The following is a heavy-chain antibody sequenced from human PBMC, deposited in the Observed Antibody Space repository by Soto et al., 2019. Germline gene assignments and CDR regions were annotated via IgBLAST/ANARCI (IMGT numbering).Heavy chain of an antibody. CDR2: ISYDGSNK. CDR1: GFTFSSYA. V-gene: IGHV3-30-3*01. CDR3: ARDTARDKVRIYYGMDV. J-gene: IGHJ6*02. D-gene: IGHD3-10*01. Sequence: SLRLSCAASGFTFSSYAMHWVRQAPGKGLEWVAVISYDGSNKYYADSVKGRFTISRDNSKNTLYLQMNSLRAEDTAVYYCARDTARDKVRIYYGMDVWGQGTTVTVSS.